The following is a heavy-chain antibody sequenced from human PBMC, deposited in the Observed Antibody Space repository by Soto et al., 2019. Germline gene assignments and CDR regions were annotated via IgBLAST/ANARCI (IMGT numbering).Heavy chain of an antibody. CDR1: GFTFSSYT. D-gene: IGHD6-13*01. CDR2: ISYDGSNK. Sequence: GGSLRLSCAASGFTFSSYTMHWVRQAPGKGLEWVAVISYDGSNKYYADSVKGRFTISRDNSKNTLYLQMNSLRAEDTAVYYCARETGIEAAGTYYGMDVWGQGPTVTVSS. CDR3: ARETGIEAAGTYYGMDV. J-gene: IGHJ6*02. V-gene: IGHV3-30-3*01.